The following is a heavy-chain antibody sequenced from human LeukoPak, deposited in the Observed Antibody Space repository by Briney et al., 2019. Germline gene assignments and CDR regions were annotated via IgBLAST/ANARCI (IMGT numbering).Heavy chain of an antibody. CDR2: ISGSGSNT. CDR1: GFTFSYYA. D-gene: IGHD2-2*01. Sequence: GGSLRLSCAASGFTFSYYAMSWVRQAPGKGLEWVSAISGSGSNTYYADSVKGRFTISRDSSKNTLYLQMNSLRAEETAVYYCAKDIFGSKYCTSASCSSGGNFWGQGTLVTVSS. J-gene: IGHJ4*02. CDR3: AKDIFGSKYCTSASCSSGGNF. V-gene: IGHV3-23*01.